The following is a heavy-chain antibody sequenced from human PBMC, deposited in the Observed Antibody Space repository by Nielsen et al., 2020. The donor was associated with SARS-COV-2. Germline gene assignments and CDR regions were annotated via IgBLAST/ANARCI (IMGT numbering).Heavy chain of an antibody. CDR3: ARKLYWFDP. CDR2: IYHSGST. Sequence: SETLSLTCTVSGGSISSSSYYWGWIRQPPGKGLEWIGSIYHSGSTNYNPSLKSRVTISVDKSKNQFSLKLSSVTAADTAVYYCARKLYWFDPWGQGTLVTVSS. V-gene: IGHV4-39*07. CDR1: GGSISSSSYY. J-gene: IGHJ5*02.